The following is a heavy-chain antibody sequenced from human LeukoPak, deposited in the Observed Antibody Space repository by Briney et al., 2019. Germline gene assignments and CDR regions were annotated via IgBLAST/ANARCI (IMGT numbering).Heavy chain of an antibody. CDR1: GGSFSGYY. CDR3: ARAYCSGGSCSRGLSY. J-gene: IGHJ4*02. D-gene: IGHD2-15*01. CDR2: INHSGST. Sequence: SETLSLTCAVYGGSFSGYYWSWIRQPPGKGLEWIGEINHSGSTNYNPSLNSRVTISVDTSKNQFSLKLSSVTAADTGVYYCARAYCSGGSCSRGLSYWGQGTLVTVSS. V-gene: IGHV4-34*01.